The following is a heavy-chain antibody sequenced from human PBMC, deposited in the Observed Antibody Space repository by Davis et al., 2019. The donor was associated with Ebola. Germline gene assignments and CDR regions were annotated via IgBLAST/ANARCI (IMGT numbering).Heavy chain of an antibody. CDR3: AASAGTVGQFDY. D-gene: IGHD1-14*01. J-gene: IGHJ4*02. V-gene: IGHV1-8*01. CDR2: MNPNSGNT. Sequence: ASVKVSCKASGYTFTSYDINWVRQATGQGLEWMGWMNPNSGNTGYAQKFQGRVTMTRNTSISTAYMDLSNLRPEDTAVYYCAASAGTVGQFDYWGQGTLVTVSS. CDR1: GYTFTSYD.